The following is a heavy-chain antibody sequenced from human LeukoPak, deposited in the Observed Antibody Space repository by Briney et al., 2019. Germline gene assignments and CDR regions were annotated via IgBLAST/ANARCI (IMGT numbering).Heavy chain of an antibody. D-gene: IGHD3-10*01. V-gene: IGHV3-74*01. CDR2: IDSNGLT. CDR3: ARAVTYFYGSVTYDWFES. Sequence: GGSLTLSCAASGFTFSSYWLHWVRQTPGKGLMWVSRIDSNGLTLYADSVRDRFTISRDNAKNTVYLQMNSLRADDTAVYYCARAVTYFYGSVTYDWFESWGQGTLVTVSS. CDR1: GFTFSSYW. J-gene: IGHJ5*01.